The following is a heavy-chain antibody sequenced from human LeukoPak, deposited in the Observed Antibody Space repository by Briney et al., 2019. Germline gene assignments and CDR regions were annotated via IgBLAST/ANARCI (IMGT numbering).Heavy chain of an antibody. Sequence: ASVKVSCKASGGTFSSYAISWVRQAPGQGLEWMGGLIPIFGTANYAQKFQGRVTITADESTSTAYMELSSLRSEDTAVYYCARVVYSSGWYGWYFDLWGRGTLVTVSS. J-gene: IGHJ2*01. V-gene: IGHV1-69*13. CDR1: GGTFSSYA. CDR3: ARVVYSSGWYGWYFDL. D-gene: IGHD6-19*01. CDR2: LIPIFGTA.